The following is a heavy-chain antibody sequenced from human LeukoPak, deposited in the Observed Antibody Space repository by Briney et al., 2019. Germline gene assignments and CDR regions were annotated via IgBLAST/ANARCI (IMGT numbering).Heavy chain of an antibody. V-gene: IGHV4-59*01. CDR3: ARGRPDGEADY. CDR2: YSGSS. CDR1: GGSFSGYY. Sequence: SETLSLTCAVYGGSFSGYYWSWIRQPPGKGLEWIGYYSGSSYYNPSLKSRVTISVDMSKNQFSLKLSSVTAEDTAVYYCARGRPDGEADYWGQGTLVTVSS. J-gene: IGHJ4*02. D-gene: IGHD4-17*01.